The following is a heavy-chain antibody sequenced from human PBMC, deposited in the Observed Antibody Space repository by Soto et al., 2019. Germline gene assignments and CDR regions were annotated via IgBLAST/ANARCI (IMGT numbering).Heavy chain of an antibody. D-gene: IGHD3-10*01. Sequence: GGSLRLSCAGSGLTFDDYSMHGVGQAPGKGLEGVSGISWNSGSIGYADSVKGRFTISRDNSKNSLYLQMNSLRAEDTALYYCAKGSSHWASARYYNTIFHYWGHATSVTV. CDR1: GLTFDDYS. V-gene: IGHV3-9*01. CDR3: AKGSSHWASARYYNTIFHY. J-gene: IGHJ4*01. CDR2: ISWNSGSI.